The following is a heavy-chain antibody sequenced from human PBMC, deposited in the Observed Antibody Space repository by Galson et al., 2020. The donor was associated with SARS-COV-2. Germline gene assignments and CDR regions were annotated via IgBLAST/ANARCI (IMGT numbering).Heavy chain of an antibody. V-gene: IGHV1-2*04. D-gene: IGHD1-1*01. J-gene: IGHJ3*02. CDR3: SRDNDHDAFEI. Sequence: ASVKVSCTASGYTFTVYYMHWVRQAPGQGLAWMGWINPNSGGPTYAQKFQDWVTMTRDTSISPAYMVLSRLRSDDTAVYYCSRDNDHDAFEIWGQGTMVTVSS. CDR2: INPNSGGP. CDR1: GYTFTVYY.